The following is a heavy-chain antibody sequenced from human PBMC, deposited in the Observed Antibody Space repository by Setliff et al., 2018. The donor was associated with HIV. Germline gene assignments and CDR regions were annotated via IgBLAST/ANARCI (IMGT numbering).Heavy chain of an antibody. Sequence: QTGGSLRLSCTAFGFTFGDYVMNWVRQAPGKGLEWISYITSDSSVKYYADSVKGRFTISRDNAGRSLYLQMNSLKVEDTAVYYCTAGHYGPNPWGQGTPVTVSS. D-gene: IGHD3-10*01. CDR1: GFTFGDYV. CDR2: ITSDSSVK. J-gene: IGHJ5*01. V-gene: IGHV3-48*03. CDR3: TAGHYGPNP.